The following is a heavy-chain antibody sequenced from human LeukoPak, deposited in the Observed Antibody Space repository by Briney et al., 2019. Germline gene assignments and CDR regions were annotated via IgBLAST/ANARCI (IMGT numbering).Heavy chain of an antibody. CDR1: GYTFTSYG. J-gene: IGHJ6*03. CDR2: ISAYNGNT. V-gene: IGHV1-18*01. Sequence: ASVKVSCKASGYTFTSYGISWVRQAPGQGLEWMGWISAYNGNTNYAQKLQGRVTLTTDTSTSTAYMELRSLRSDDTAVYYCAREGTPIWYYYMDVWGKGTTVTVSS. D-gene: IGHD3-10*01. CDR3: AREGTPIWYYYMDV.